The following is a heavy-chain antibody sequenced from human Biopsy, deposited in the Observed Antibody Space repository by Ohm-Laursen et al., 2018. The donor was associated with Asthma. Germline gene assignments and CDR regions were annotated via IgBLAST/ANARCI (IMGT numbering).Heavy chain of an antibody. CDR3: ARWGSFGFDY. J-gene: IGHJ4*02. CDR2: IYYSGST. V-gene: IGHV4-39*01. CDR1: GGSISSSSYY. D-gene: IGHD7-27*01. Sequence: SDTLSLTCTVSGGSISSSSYYWGWIRQPPGKGLEWIGSIYYSGSTYYNPSLKSRVTISVDTSKNHLSLKWSSVTAADTAVYYCARWGSFGFDYWGQGTLVTVSS.